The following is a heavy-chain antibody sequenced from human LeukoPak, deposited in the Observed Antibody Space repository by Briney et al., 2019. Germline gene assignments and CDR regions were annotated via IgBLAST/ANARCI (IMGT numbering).Heavy chain of an antibody. V-gene: IGHV3-48*01. D-gene: IGHD7-27*01. CDR2: ISTSTSTR. CDR1: GFTFSTVS. CDR3: AGDTAMVTGGAFDI. Sequence: SGGSLRLSCVASGFTFSTVSMNWVRQAPGRGLEWISYISTSTSTRYYTDSVEGRFTIARDNAKNSLYLQMNSLRAEDTAVYYCAGDTAMVTGGAFDIWGQGTMVTVSS. J-gene: IGHJ3*02.